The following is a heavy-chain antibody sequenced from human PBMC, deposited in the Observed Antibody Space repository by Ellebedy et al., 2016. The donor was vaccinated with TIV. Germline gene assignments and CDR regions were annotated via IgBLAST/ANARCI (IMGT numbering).Heavy chain of an antibody. D-gene: IGHD6-19*01. Sequence: PSGTLSLTCAVSGFTFTSYGMSWVRQATGKGLELVTSISHNGGGTSYADTVRGRFTISRDNAESTLYLQMNSLRGEDTAVYYCVKYLGRQWVKDYWGQGTLVTVS. J-gene: IGHJ4*02. CDR1: GFTFTSYG. CDR2: ISHNGGGT. V-gene: IGHV3-23*01. CDR3: VKYLGRQWVKDY.